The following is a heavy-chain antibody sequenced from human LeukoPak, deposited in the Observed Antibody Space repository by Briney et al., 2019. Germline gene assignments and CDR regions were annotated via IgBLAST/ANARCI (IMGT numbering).Heavy chain of an antibody. V-gene: IGHV3-33*08. CDR2: IWYDGSNK. CDR1: GFTFDDYG. Sequence: GGSLRLSCAASGFTFDDYGMSWVRQAPGKGLEWVAVIWYDGSNKYYADSVKGRFTISRDNSKNTLYLQMNSLRAEDTAVYYCARDLLYCSGGSCYSTLGWYFDYWGQGTLVTVSS. D-gene: IGHD2-15*01. J-gene: IGHJ4*02. CDR3: ARDLLYCSGGSCYSTLGWYFDY.